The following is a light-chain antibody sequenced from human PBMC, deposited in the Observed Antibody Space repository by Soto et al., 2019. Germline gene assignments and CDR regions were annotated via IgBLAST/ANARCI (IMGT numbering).Light chain of an antibody. J-gene: IGLJ3*02. Sequence: QSALTQPPSASGSPGQSVTISCTGTSSDVGAYKYVSWYQQYPGKAPKLMIYEVSKRPSGVPERFSGSKSGNTASLTVSGLQAEDEADYYCTSYVGSNIWVFGVGTKLTVL. V-gene: IGLV2-8*01. CDR1: SSDVGAYKY. CDR2: EVS. CDR3: TSYVGSNIWV.